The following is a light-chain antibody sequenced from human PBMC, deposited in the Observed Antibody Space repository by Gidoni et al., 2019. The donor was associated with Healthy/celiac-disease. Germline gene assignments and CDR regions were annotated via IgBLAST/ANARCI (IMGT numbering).Light chain of an antibody. Sequence: QSALPQPRSVSGSPGKSVTISCTGTSSDVGCYNYVSWYQQHPGKAPKLMIYDVSKRPSGVPDRFSGSKSGNTASLTISGLQAEDEADYYCCSYAGSPYVFGTGTKVTVL. J-gene: IGLJ1*01. CDR3: CSYAGSPYV. V-gene: IGLV2-11*01. CDR2: DVS. CDR1: SSDVGCYNY.